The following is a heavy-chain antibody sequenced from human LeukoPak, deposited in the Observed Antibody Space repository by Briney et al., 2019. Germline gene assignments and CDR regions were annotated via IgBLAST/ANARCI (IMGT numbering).Heavy chain of an antibody. CDR2: INAGNGNT. CDR1: GGTFSSYA. J-gene: IGHJ4*02. D-gene: IGHD2-8*01. V-gene: IGHV1-3*01. CDR3: ARLKYCTNGVCYAGFDY. Sequence: ASVKVSCKASGGTFSSYAMHWVRQAPGQRLEWMGWINAGNGNTKYSQMFQGRVTITRDTSADTAYMELSSLRSEDTAVYYCARLKYCTNGVCYAGFDYWGQGTLVTVSS.